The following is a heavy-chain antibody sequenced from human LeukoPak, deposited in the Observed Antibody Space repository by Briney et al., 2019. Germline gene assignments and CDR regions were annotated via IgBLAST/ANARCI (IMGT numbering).Heavy chain of an antibody. CDR3: ARAGWDGYNFDY. Sequence: SETLSLTCTVSGGSISSYYWSWIRQPPGKGLEWIGYIYYSGSTNYDASLKSRVTISVDTSKNQFSLELSSVTAADTAVYYCARAGWDGYNFDYWGQGTLVTVSS. V-gene: IGHV4-59*01. CDR2: IYYSGST. CDR1: GGSISSYY. J-gene: IGHJ4*02. D-gene: IGHD5-24*01.